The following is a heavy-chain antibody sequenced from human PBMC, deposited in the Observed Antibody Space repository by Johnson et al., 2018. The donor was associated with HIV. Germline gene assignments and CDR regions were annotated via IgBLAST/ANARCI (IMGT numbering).Heavy chain of an antibody. Sequence: VQLVESGGGLVHPGGSLRLSCAASGFTVSSNYMNWVRQAPGKGLEWVSVIYSGGTTYYADSVKGRFTVSRDSSKNTLYLQMNSLKVEDTAVYYCARDLIVGATRGGAFDIWGQGTMVTVSS. CDR1: GFTVSSNY. CDR3: ARDLIVGATRGGAFDI. V-gene: IGHV3-66*01. D-gene: IGHD1-26*01. CDR2: IYSGGTT. J-gene: IGHJ3*02.